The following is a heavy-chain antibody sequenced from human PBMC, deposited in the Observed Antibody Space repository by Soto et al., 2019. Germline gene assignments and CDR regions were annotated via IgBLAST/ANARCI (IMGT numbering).Heavy chain of an antibody. CDR2: ISWNSGSI. V-gene: IGHV3-9*01. CDR1: GFTFDDYA. J-gene: IGHJ4*02. Sequence: PGGSLRLSCAASGFTFDDYAMHWVRQAPGKGLEWVSGISWNSGSIGYADSVKGQFTISRDNAKNSLYLQMNSLRAEDTALYYCAKDKDGSYHYFDYWGQGTLVTVSS. D-gene: IGHD1-26*01. CDR3: AKDKDGSYHYFDY.